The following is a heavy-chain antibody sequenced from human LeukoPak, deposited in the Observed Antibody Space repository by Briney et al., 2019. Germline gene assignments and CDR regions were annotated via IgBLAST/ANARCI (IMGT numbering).Heavy chain of an antibody. Sequence: SQTLSLPCTVSGGSISSGDYYWSWIRQPPGKGLEWIGYIYYSGSTYYNPSLKSRVTISVDTSKNQFSLKLSSVTAADTAVYYCARDQDCSSTSCYSTSGMDVWGKGTTVTVSS. CDR1: GGSISSGDYY. CDR2: IYYSGST. V-gene: IGHV4-30-4*01. J-gene: IGHJ6*04. CDR3: ARDQDCSSTSCYSTSGMDV. D-gene: IGHD2-2*01.